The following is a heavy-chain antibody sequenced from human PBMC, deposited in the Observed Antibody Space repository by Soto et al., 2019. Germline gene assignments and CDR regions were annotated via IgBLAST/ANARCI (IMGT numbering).Heavy chain of an antibody. CDR3: AKEFDYYGSGSYYSQRGLFDY. D-gene: IGHD3-10*01. Sequence: QVQLVESGGGVVQPGRSLRLSCAASGFTFSSYGMHWVRQAQGKGLEWVAVISYDGSNKYYADSVKGRFTISRDNSKNTVYLQMSSLRAGDTSVYYCAKEFDYYGSGSYYSQRGLFDYCCQGTLVIVSS. V-gene: IGHV3-30*18. J-gene: IGHJ4*02. CDR1: GFTFSSYG. CDR2: ISYDGSNK.